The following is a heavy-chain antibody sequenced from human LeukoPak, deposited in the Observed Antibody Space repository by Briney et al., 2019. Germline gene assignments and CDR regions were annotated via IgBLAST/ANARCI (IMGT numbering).Heavy chain of an antibody. CDR1: GNYW. V-gene: IGHV3-74*01. Sequence: GRSLRLSCAASGNYWMHWVGQAPGKGLVWVSHINSDGSWTSYADSVKGRFTISKDNAKNTVYLQMNNLRAEDTAVYYCVSFYETYWGRGTLVTVSS. CDR3: VSFYETY. D-gene: IGHD2-2*01. CDR2: INSDGSWT. J-gene: IGHJ4*02.